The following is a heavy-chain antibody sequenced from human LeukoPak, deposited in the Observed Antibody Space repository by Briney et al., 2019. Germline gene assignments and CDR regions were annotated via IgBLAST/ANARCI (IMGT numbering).Heavy chain of an antibody. CDR3: ARALGGSSWYVTH. CDR2: ISSSSSYI. CDR1: GFTFSSYS. J-gene: IGHJ4*02. D-gene: IGHD6-13*01. Sequence: GGSLRLSCAASGFTFSSYSTNWVRQAPGKGLEWVSSISSSSSYIYYADSVKGRFTISRDNAKNSLYLQMNSLRAEDTAVYYCARALGGSSWYVTHWGQGTLVTVSS. V-gene: IGHV3-21*01.